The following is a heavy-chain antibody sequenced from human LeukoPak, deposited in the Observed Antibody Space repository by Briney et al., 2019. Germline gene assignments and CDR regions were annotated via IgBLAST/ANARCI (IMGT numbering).Heavy chain of an antibody. D-gene: IGHD3-9*01. J-gene: IGHJ5*02. Sequence: GGSLRLSCAASGFIVSSNYMSWVRQAPGKGLEWVSVIYSGGSTYYADSVKGRFTISRDNSKNTLYLQMNSLRSEDTAVYYCARPFYDILSRTGNWFDPWGQGTLVTVSS. CDR1: GFIVSSNY. CDR3: ARPFYDILSRTGNWFDP. CDR2: IYSGGST. V-gene: IGHV3-53*05.